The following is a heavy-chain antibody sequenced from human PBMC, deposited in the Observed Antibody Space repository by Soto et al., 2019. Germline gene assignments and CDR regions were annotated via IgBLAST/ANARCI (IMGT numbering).Heavy chain of an antibody. J-gene: IGHJ6*02. V-gene: IGHV4-61*01. CDR3: ARDRGITIFGVVRGYYGMDV. Sequence: SETLSLTCTVSGGSVSSGSYYWSWIRRPPGKGLEWIGYIYYSGSTNYNPSLKSRVTISVDTSKNQFSLKLSSVTAADTAVYYCARDRGITIFGVVRGYYGMDVWGQGTTVTVSS. D-gene: IGHD3-3*01. CDR1: GGSVSSGSYY. CDR2: IYYSGST.